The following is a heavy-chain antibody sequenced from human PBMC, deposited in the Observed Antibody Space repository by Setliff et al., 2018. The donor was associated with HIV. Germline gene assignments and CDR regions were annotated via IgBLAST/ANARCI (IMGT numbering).Heavy chain of an antibody. CDR2: INPSGGST. CDR1: GYTFTSYY. CDR3: GRDMEGWSGSYGGSFDY. V-gene: IGHV1-46*01. Sequence: ASVKVSCKASGYTFTSYYMHWVRQAPGHGLGWMGIINPSGGSTSYAQKFQGRVTMTRDTSTSTVYMELSSLRSEDTAVYYCGRDMEGWSGSYGGSFDYWGQGTLVTVSS. J-gene: IGHJ4*02. D-gene: IGHD1-26*01.